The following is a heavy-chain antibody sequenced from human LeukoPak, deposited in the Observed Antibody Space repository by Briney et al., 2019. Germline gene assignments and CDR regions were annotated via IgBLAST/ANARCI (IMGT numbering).Heavy chain of an antibody. CDR1: GGSISSGSYY. CDR2: IYTSGST. Sequence: SETLSLTCTVSGGSISSGSYYWSWIRQPAGKGLEWIGHIYTSGSTNYNPSLKSRVTMSVDTSKNQFSVKLSSVTAADTAVYYCARGVPLVRGVIPYNWFNPWGQGTLVTVSS. J-gene: IGHJ5*02. V-gene: IGHV4-61*09. D-gene: IGHD3-10*01. CDR3: ARGVPLVRGVIPYNWFNP.